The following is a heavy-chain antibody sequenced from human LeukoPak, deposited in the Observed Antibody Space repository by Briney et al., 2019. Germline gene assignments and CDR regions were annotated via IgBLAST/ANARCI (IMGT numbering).Heavy chain of an antibody. CDR3: AKGNSIAAAGY. V-gene: IGHV1-2*02. D-gene: IGHD6-13*01. Sequence: ASVKVSCKASGYTFTGYYMHRVRQAPGQGLEWMGWINPNNGGTKHAQKFQGRVTMTRDMSISTAYMELSRLRSDDTAMYYCAKGNSIAAAGYWGQGTLVTVSS. J-gene: IGHJ4*02. CDR2: INPNNGGT. CDR1: GYTFTGYY.